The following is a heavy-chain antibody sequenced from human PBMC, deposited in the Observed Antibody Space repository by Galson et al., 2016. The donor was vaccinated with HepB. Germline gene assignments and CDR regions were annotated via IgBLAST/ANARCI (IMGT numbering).Heavy chain of an antibody. Sequence: SLRLSCAASGFTFRMYSIHWIRQAPGKGLEWVAYISTGSNTIYYADSVRGRFTISRDNAKNSLYLQISGLRVEDTAVYYCARDLRAYCGGDCPADSWGQGTLVAVSS. V-gene: IGHV3-48*01. CDR1: GFTFRMYS. J-gene: IGHJ4*02. CDR3: ARDLRAYCGGDCPADS. CDR2: ISTGSNTI. D-gene: IGHD2-21*02.